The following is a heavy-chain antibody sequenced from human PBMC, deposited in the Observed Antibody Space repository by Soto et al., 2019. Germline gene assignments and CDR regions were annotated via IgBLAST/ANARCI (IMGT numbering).Heavy chain of an antibody. CDR2: ISSSSTTI. V-gene: IGHV3-48*01. CDR1: GFTFSTYD. J-gene: IGHJ4*02. D-gene: IGHD3-16*02. Sequence: EVQLVESGGGLVQPGGSLRLSCAASGFTFSTYDMHWVRQAPGQGLEWVSYISSSSTTIYYADSVKGRFTVSRDNAKNSLYLQSNSLRVEDTAVYYGAKIQRLSTSYFDYWGQGSLVTVSS. CDR3: AKIQRLSTSYFDY.